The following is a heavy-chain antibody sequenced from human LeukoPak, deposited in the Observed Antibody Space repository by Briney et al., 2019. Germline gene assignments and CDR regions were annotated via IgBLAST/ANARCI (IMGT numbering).Heavy chain of an antibody. J-gene: IGHJ5*02. V-gene: IGHV4-38-2*02. Sequence: SETLSLTCTVSGYSISSGYYWGWIRQPPGKGLEWIGSIYHSGSTYYNPSLKSRVTISVDTSKIQFSLKLSSVTAADTAVYYCAKHSNWNAGVDWFDPWGQGTLVTVSS. CDR2: IYHSGST. CDR1: GYSISSGYY. D-gene: IGHD1-20*01. CDR3: AKHSNWNAGVDWFDP.